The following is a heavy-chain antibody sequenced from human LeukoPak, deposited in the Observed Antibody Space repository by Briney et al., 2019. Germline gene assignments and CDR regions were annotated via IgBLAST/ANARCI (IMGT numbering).Heavy chain of an antibody. CDR2: IYYSGST. J-gene: IGHJ4*02. V-gene: IGHV4-59*01. D-gene: IGHD6-13*01. CDR1: GGSISSYY. CDR3: ARGRIAAAGTFDY. Sequence: SETLSLTCTVSGGSISSYYWSWIRQPPGKGLEWIGYIYYSGSTKYNPSLRSRVTRSVDTSQNQFSLKLSSVTAADTAVYYCARGRIAAAGTFDYWGQGTLVTVSS.